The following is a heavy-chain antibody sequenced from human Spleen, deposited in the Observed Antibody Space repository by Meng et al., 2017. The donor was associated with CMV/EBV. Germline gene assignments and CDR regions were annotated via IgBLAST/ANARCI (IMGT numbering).Heavy chain of an antibody. V-gene: IGHV3-7*01. D-gene: IGHD2-21*01. CDR3: ARGGFGRGVTIPFYGMDV. CDR1: GFTFRSYW. J-gene: IGHJ6*02. CDR2: IKEDGREK. Sequence: GESLKISCAASGFTFRSYWMSWLRQIPGKGLEWVAGIKEDGREKYYVDSVKGRFTVSRDNSKNTLYLQMNSLRAEDTAVYYCARGGFGRGVTIPFYGMDVWGQGTTVTVSS.